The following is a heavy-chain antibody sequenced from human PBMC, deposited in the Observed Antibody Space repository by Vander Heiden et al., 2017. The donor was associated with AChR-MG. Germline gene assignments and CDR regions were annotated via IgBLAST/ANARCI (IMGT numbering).Heavy chain of an antibody. CDR3: ARAGTVFVEVDY. Sequence: QVQLVESGGGVVQPGRSLRLSCAASGFTFSSYAMHWVRQAPGKGLEWVAVISYDGSNKYYADAVKGRFTISRDNSKNTLYLQIKSMRAEDTAVYYFARAGTVFVEVDYWGQGTLVTVSS. J-gene: IGHJ4*02. V-gene: IGHV3-30-3*01. CDR1: GFTFSSYA. D-gene: IGHD1-7*01. CDR2: ISYDGSNK.